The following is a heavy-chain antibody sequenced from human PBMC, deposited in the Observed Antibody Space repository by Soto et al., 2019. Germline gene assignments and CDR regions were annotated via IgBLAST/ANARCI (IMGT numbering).Heavy chain of an antibody. J-gene: IGHJ4*02. CDR1: GFTFSSYW. CDR3: ARDWYDFWSGYCDY. CDR2: IKQDGSEK. D-gene: IGHD3-3*01. Sequence: GGSLRLSCAASGFTFSSYWMSWVRQAPGKGLEWVANIKQDGSEKYYVDSVKGRFTISRDNAKNSLYLQMNSLRAEDTAVYYCARDWYDFWSGYCDYWGQGTLVTVSS. V-gene: IGHV3-7*01.